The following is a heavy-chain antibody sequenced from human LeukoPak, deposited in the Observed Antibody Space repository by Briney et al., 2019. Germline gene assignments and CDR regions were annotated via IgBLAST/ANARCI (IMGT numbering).Heavy chain of an antibody. CDR1: GFTFSNSA. Sequence: GGSLRLSCAASGFTFSNSALSWVRLAPGQGLQWVAGIGGTNVPNTRYADSVKGRFTISRDDSKSTLYLQMRSLRGEDTALYYCVKFAPGLLSGEWFDPWGQGTLVTVSS. V-gene: IGHV3-23*01. CDR2: IGGTNVPNT. J-gene: IGHJ5*02. CDR3: VKFAPGLLSGEWFDP. D-gene: IGHD3-10*01.